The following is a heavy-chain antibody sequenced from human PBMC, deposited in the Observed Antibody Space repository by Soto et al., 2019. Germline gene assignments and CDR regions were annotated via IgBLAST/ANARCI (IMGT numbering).Heavy chain of an antibody. CDR3: ARRGSRYYYGMDV. D-gene: IGHD3-10*01. V-gene: IGHV1-69*13. Sequence: GASVKVSCKASGGTFSSYAISWVRQAPGQGLELMGGIIPIFGTANYAQKFQGRVTITADESTSTAYMELSSLRSEDTAVYYCARRGSRYYYGMDVWGQGTTVTVYS. J-gene: IGHJ6*02. CDR2: IIPIFGTA. CDR1: GGTFSSYA.